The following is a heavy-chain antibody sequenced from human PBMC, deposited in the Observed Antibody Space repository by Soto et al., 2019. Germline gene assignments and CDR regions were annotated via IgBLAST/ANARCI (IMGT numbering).Heavy chain of an antibody. CDR2: IYHSGST. J-gene: IGHJ4*02. CDR1: GGSISSGGYS. D-gene: IGHD2-21*01. V-gene: IGHV4-30-2*01. Sequence: SETLSLTCAVSGGSISSGGYSWSWIRQPPGKGLEWIGYIYHSGSTYYNPSLKSRVTISVDRSKNQFSLKLSSVTAADTAMYYCASWGHIVPVSPTDFDHWGEGTLVTVSS. CDR3: ASWGHIVPVSPTDFDH.